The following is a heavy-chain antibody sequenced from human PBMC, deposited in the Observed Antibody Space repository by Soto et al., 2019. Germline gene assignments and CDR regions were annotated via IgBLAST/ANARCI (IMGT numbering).Heavy chain of an antibody. J-gene: IGHJ4*02. Sequence: SETLSLTCTVSGGSISSYYWSWIRQHPGKGLEWIGNIYYSGSTYYNPSLKSRVTISIDTSKNQFSLKLSSVTAADTAVYYCARDVCPYYLDYWGQATMVTAPQ. CDR2: IYYSGST. CDR3: ARDVCPYYLDY. V-gene: IGHV4-31*02. CDR1: GGSISSYY.